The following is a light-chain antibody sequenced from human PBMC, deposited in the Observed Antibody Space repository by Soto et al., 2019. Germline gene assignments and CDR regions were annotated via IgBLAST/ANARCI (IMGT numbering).Light chain of an antibody. Sequence: DIQMTQSPSTLSASVGDRVTITCRASQNINSWLAWYQQKPGKVPKLLIYKASILESGVPSRFSGSGSGTEFTLTISSLQPDDSATYYCQQYSDYAFGQGTKLEIK. V-gene: IGKV1-5*03. CDR1: QNINSW. J-gene: IGKJ2*01. CDR3: QQYSDYA. CDR2: KAS.